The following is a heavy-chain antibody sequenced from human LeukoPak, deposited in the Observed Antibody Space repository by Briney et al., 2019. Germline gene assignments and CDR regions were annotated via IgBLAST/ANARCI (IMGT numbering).Heavy chain of an antibody. D-gene: IGHD4-11*01. CDR2: IIPIFDTA. CDR1: GGTFSSYA. V-gene: IGHV1-69*13. Sequence: ASVKVSCKASGGTFSSYAISWVRQAPGQGLEWMGGIIPIFDTANYAQKFQGRVTITADESTSTAYMELSSLRSEDTAVYYCARTPFYSNYGYYYYYYMDVWGKGTTVTVSS. J-gene: IGHJ6*03. CDR3: ARTPFYSNYGYYYYYYMDV.